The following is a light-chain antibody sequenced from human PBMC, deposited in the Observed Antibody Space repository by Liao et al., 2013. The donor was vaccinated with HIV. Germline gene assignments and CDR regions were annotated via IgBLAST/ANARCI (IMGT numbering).Light chain of an antibody. Sequence: SYELTQPPSVSVSPGQTASITCSGDKLGDKYACWYQQKPGQAPVLVMYYDADRPSGIPERFSGSNSGNTATLTISGTQAMDEADYYCQAWDSSFWVFGGGTKLTVL. V-gene: IGLV3-1*01. CDR3: QAWDSSFWV. CDR1: KLGDKY. CDR2: YDA. J-gene: IGLJ3*02.